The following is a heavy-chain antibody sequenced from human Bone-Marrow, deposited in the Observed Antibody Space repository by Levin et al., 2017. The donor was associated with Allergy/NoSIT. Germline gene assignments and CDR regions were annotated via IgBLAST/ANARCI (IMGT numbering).Heavy chain of an antibody. CDR3: ARYGSGSHFLHEYYFDY. D-gene: IGHD3-10*01. V-gene: IGHV3-30*03. Sequence: HGESLKISCAASGFTFSTYGMHWVRQAPGKGLEWVAVISYDGRNEYYADSVKGRFTISRDNSKNTLYLQMNSLRAEDTAVYYCARYGSGSHFLHEYYFDYWGQGTLVTVSS. J-gene: IGHJ4*02. CDR1: GFTFSTYG. CDR2: ISYDGRNE.